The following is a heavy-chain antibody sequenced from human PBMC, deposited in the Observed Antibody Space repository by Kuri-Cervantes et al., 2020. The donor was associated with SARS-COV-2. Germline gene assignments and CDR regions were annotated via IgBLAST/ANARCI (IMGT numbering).Heavy chain of an antibody. CDR1: GYTFTSYG. CDR3: AKGGRSGRKAYNYYYGMDV. CDR2: ISAYNGNT. J-gene: IGHJ6*02. Sequence: ASVKVSCKASGYTFTSYGISWVRQAPGQGLEWMGWISAYNGNTNYAQKFQGRVTITADESTSTAYMELSSLRSEDTAVYYCAKGGRSGRKAYNYYYGMDVWGQGTTVTVSS. V-gene: IGHV1-18*04. D-gene: IGHD6-25*01.